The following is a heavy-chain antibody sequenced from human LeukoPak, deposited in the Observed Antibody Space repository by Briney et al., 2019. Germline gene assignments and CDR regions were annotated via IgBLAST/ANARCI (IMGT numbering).Heavy chain of an antibody. J-gene: IGHJ4*02. CDR3: AKGYSSGWYPFDY. V-gene: IGHV3-43*01. D-gene: IGHD6-19*01. CDR1: GFTFDDYT. Sequence: PGGSLRLSCAASGFTFDDYTMHSVRQAPGKSLEWVSLITWDSGTTYYKDSVKGRFTISRDNSKNSLYLQMNSLRTEDTALYYCAKGYSSGWYPFDYWGQGTLVTVSS. CDR2: ITWDSGTT.